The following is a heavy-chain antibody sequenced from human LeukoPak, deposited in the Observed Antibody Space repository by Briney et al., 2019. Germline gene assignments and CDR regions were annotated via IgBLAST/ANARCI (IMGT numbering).Heavy chain of an antibody. V-gene: IGHV1-58*02. CDR3: AAVLITMVRGVMNYFDY. CDR2: IVVGSGNT. D-gene: IGHD3-10*01. J-gene: IGHJ4*02. CDR1: GFTFTSSA. Sequence: SVKVSCKASGFTFTSSAMQWVRQARGQRLEWIGWIVVGSGNTNCAQKFQERVTITRDMSTSTAYMELSSLRSEDTAVYYCAAVLITMVRGVMNYFDYWGQGTLVTVSS.